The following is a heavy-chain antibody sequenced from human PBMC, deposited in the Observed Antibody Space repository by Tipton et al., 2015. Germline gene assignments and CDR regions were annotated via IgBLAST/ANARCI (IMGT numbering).Heavy chain of an antibody. CDR2: IYSTGTT. D-gene: IGHD7-27*01. J-gene: IGHJ5*02. CDR1: GASISDYY. Sequence: LRLSCTVSGASISDYYWSWIRQSPGKGPEYIGFIYSTGTTNSNPSLRSRVTISVDTARNQFSLKVNSVTAADTAVYYCVAARVPTRPHELGVWYDPWGPGTLVTVSS. V-gene: IGHV4-4*08. CDR3: VAARVPTRPHELGVWYDP.